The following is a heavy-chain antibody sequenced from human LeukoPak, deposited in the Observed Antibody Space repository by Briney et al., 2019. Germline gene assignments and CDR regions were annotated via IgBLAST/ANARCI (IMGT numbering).Heavy chain of an antibody. J-gene: IGHJ5*02. CDR2: IKQDGSEK. CDR3: AKGGYIVVNWFDP. D-gene: IGHD2-2*01. V-gene: IGHV3-7*01. CDR1: GFTFSSYW. Sequence: GGSLRLSCAASGFTFSSYWMSWVRQAPGKGLEWVANIKQDGSEKYYVDSVKGRFTISRDNAKNSLYLQMNSLGDEDTAVYYCAKGGYIVVNWFDPWGQGTLVTVSS.